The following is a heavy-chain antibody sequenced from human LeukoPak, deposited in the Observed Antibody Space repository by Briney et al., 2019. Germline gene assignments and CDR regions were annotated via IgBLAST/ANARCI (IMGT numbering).Heavy chain of an antibody. Sequence: SETLSLTCTVSGGSIRSYFWSWIRQPSGKGLEWIGYIYDSGSTHYNPSLKSRVTIPVDTSKNQFSLRLSSVTAADTAVYYCVVAARPADYWGQGTLVTVSS. CDR2: IYDSGST. D-gene: IGHD6-6*01. CDR1: GGSIRSYF. CDR3: VVAARPADY. V-gene: IGHV4-4*08. J-gene: IGHJ4*02.